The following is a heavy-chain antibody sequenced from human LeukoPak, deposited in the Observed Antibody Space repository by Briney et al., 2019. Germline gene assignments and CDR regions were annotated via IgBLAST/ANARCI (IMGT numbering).Heavy chain of an antibody. Sequence: GRSLRLSCAASGFTFSSYGMHWVRQAPGKGLEWVAVIWYDGNNKYYADSVKGRFTISRDNSKNTLYLQMNSLRAEDTAVYYCARGVVPAAYYFDFWGQGTLVTVSS. D-gene: IGHD2-2*01. V-gene: IGHV3-33*01. CDR1: GFTFSSYG. CDR3: ARGVVPAAYYFDF. J-gene: IGHJ4*02. CDR2: IWYDGNNK.